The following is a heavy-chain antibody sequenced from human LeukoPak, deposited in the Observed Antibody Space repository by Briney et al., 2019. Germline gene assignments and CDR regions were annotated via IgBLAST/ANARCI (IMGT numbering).Heavy chain of an antibody. CDR1: GYTFTGYY. CDR2: INPSGGST. CDR3: ARAERGYSSLDY. V-gene: IGHV1-46*01. J-gene: IGHJ4*02. D-gene: IGHD5-18*01. Sequence: ASVKVSCKASGYTFTGYYMHWVRQAPGQGLEWMGIINPSGGSTSYAQKFQGRVTMTRDTSTSTVYMELSGLRSEDTAVYYCARAERGYSSLDYWGQGTLVTVSS.